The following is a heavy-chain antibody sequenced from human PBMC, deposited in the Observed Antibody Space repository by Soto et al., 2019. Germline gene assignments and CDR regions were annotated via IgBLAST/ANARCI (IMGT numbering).Heavy chain of an antibody. V-gene: IGHV3-48*03. Sequence: PGGSLRLSCTASGSTFSSYEMNWVRQAPGKGLEWVSYISDGGSSIYYADSVKGRFTMSRDNAKNSLYLQMNSLGAEDTAVYYCATFPRSSKRGYWGQGTLVTVSS. J-gene: IGHJ4*02. D-gene: IGHD4-4*01. CDR2: ISDGGSSI. CDR1: GSTFSSYE. CDR3: ATFPRSSKRGY.